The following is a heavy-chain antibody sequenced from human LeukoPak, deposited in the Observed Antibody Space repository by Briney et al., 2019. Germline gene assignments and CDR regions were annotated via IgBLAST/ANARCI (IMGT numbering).Heavy chain of an antibody. J-gene: IGHJ4*02. CDR2: IWYDGSNK. CDR1: GFTFSSYG. D-gene: IGHD3-3*01. V-gene: IGHV3-33*06. Sequence: GGSLRLSCAASGFTFSSYGMHWVRQAPGKGLEWVAVIWYDGSNKYYADYYADSVKGRFTISRDNSKNTLYLQMNSLRAEDTAVYYCAKDYGFLEWSFDYWGQGALVTVSS. CDR3: AKDYGFLEWSFDY.